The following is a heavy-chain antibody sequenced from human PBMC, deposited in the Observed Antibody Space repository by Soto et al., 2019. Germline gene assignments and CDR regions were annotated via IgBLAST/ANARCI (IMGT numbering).Heavy chain of an antibody. CDR3: ARVIGRLCYFDY. CDR1: GYTFTSYA. V-gene: IGHV1-3*01. CDR2: INAGNGNT. J-gene: IGHJ4*02. Sequence: QVQLVQSGAEVKKPGASVTVSCKASGYTFTSYAMHWVRQAPGQSLEWMGWINAGNGNTKYSHKFQGRVTITRDTYASAAYMEMSSLRYEDTAVYYCARVIGRLCYFDYWGQGTLVTVSS. D-gene: IGHD3-16*01.